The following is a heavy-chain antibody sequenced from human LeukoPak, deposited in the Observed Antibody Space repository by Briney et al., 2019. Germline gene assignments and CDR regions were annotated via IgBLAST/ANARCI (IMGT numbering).Heavy chain of an antibody. V-gene: IGHV3-23*01. CDR2: ISGSGSST. CDR1: GFTFGSYA. Sequence: GGSLRLSCAASGFTFGSYAMSWIRQAPGKGLEWVSVISGSGSSTYYADSVKGRFTISRDNSKNTLYLQMNSLRVEDTAVYYCAKTPGGYYDILTGYYPFDYWGQGTLVTVSS. D-gene: IGHD3-9*01. J-gene: IGHJ4*02. CDR3: AKTPGGYYDILTGYYPFDY.